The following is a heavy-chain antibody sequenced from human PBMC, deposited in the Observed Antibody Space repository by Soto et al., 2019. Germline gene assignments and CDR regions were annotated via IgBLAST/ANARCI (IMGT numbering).Heavy chain of an antibody. CDR3: ARVSGYYLPDY. V-gene: IGHV1-3*01. CDR2: INAGNGNT. CDR1: GYSFTSYA. J-gene: IGHJ4*02. Sequence: ASVKVSCKASGYSFTSYAIHWMRQAPGQRLEWMGWINAGNGNTKYSQKFQGRVTITRDTSASTAYMELSSLRSEDTAVYYCARVSGYYLPDYWGQGTLVTVSS. D-gene: IGHD5-12*01.